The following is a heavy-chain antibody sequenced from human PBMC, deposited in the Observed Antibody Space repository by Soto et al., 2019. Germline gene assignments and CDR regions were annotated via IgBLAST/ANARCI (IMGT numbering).Heavy chain of an antibody. CDR2: VYHTGTT. D-gene: IGHD3-22*01. V-gene: IGHV4-31*02. J-gene: IGHJ6*02. Sequence: PSETLSLTCVVSGGPVSGDDLYWSWIRHLPGKGLEWIANVYHTGTTYYNPSLKSRVSMSVDTSQNQFSLILASVTAAYTAVYYCARALVTDYNSRDYHYYFAMDVWGQVPSVT. CDR3: ARALVTDYNSRDYHYYFAMDV. CDR1: GGPVSGDDLY.